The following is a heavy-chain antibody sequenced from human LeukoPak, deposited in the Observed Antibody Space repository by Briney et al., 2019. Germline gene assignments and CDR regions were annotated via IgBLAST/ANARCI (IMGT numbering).Heavy chain of an antibody. D-gene: IGHD6-6*01. CDR2: IFGDGTT. CDR1: GGSISGYH. J-gene: IGHJ5*02. Sequence: SETLSLTCTVSGGSISGYHWNWIRQAAGQGLEWIGRIFGDGTTSYNPSLKSRVIMSLDTSKNQLSLKLSSVTAADTAVYYCARAQYGTFSRFDPWGQGTLVTVSS. CDR3: ARAQYGTFSRFDP. V-gene: IGHV4-4*07.